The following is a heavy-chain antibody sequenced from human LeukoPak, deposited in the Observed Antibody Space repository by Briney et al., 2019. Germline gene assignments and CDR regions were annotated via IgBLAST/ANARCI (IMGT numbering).Heavy chain of an antibody. J-gene: IGHJ4*02. D-gene: IGHD3-22*01. CDR2: IYYSGST. CDR3: ARGSVSSGYYSDDY. Sequence: SETLSLTCTVSGGSISSYYWSWIRQPPGKGLEWIGYIYYSGSTNYNPSLMSRVTISVDTSKNQFSLKLSSVTAADTAVYYCARGSVSSGYYSDDYWGQGTLVTVSS. V-gene: IGHV4-59*01. CDR1: GGSISSYY.